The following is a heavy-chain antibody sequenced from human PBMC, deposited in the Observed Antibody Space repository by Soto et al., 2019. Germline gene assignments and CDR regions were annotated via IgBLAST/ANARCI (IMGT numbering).Heavy chain of an antibody. D-gene: IGHD2-2*01. Sequence: GESLKISCAASGFTFSSYGMHWVRQAPGKGLEWVAVISYDGSNKYYADSVKGRFTISRDNSKNTLYLQMNSLRAEDTAVYYCAKDRGYCSSTSCYQIPSDYYYYGMDVWGQGTTVTVSS. CDR1: GFTFSSYG. CDR2: ISYDGSNK. J-gene: IGHJ6*02. CDR3: AKDRGYCSSTSCYQIPSDYYYYGMDV. V-gene: IGHV3-30*18.